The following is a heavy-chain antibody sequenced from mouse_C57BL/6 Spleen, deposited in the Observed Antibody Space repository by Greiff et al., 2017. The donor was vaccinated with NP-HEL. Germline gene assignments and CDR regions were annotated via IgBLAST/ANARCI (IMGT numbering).Heavy chain of an antibody. CDR2: ISDGGSYT. CDR3: ARDQGYSNLFAY. J-gene: IGHJ3*01. Sequence: EVKLMESGGGLVKPGGSLKLSCAASGFTFSSYAMSWVRQTPEKRLEWVATISDGGSYTYYPDNVKGRFTISRDNAKNNLYLQMSHLKSEDTAMYYCARDQGYSNLFAYWGQGTLVTVSA. D-gene: IGHD2-5*01. CDR1: GFTFSSYA. V-gene: IGHV5-4*01.